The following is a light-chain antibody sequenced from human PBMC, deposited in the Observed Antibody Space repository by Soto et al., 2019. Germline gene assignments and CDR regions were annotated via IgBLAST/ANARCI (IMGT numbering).Light chain of an antibody. J-gene: IGLJ1*01. CDR3: KSYTSASTYV. CDR1: GSDIGTYNY. V-gene: IGLV2-14*03. Sequence: QSVLTQPASVSGSPGQSITISCTGTGSDIGTYNYVSWYQHHPGKAPKFIIYDVTNRPSGVSDRFSGSKSGNTASLTISGLQAEDEADYFCKSYTSASTYVFGTGTKVPVL. CDR2: DVT.